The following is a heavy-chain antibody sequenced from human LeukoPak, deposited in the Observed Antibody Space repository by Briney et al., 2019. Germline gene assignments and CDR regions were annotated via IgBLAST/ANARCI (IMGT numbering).Heavy chain of an antibody. V-gene: IGHV3-48*01. CDR2: ISSSSSTI. CDR3: ARVKQRLVRLLGRDTTYNYYYYMDV. J-gene: IGHJ6*03. D-gene: IGHD6-13*01. Sequence: GGSLRLSCAASGFTFSSYSMNWVRQAPGKWLEWVSYISSSSSTIYYADSVKGRFTISRDNAKNSLYLQMNSLRAEDTAVYYCARVKQRLVRLLGRDTTYNYYYYMDVWGKGTTVTVSS. CDR1: GFTFSSYS.